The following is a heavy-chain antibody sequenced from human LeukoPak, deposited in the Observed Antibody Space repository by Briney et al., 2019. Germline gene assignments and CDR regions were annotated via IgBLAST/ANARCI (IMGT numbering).Heavy chain of an antibody. CDR1: GFTFSSYE. J-gene: IGHJ3*02. Sequence: GGSLRLSCAASGFTFSSYEMNWVRQAPGKGLEWVSYISSGSTIYYADSVKGRFTISRDNAKNSLYLQMNSLRGEDTAVYYCARETLGVTAFEIWGQGTMVTVSS. CDR3: ARETLGVTAFEI. D-gene: IGHD2-21*02. V-gene: IGHV3-48*03. CDR2: ISSGSTI.